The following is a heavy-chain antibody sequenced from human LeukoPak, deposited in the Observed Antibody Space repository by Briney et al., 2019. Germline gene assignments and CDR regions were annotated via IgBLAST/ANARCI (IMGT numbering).Heavy chain of an antibody. CDR2: IYYSGST. J-gene: IGHJ3*02. CDR1: GGSISSYY. V-gene: IGHV4-59*12. Sequence: SETLSLTCTVSGGSISSYYWSWIRQPPGKGLEWIGYIYYSGSTYYNPSLKSRVTISVDRSKNQFSLKLSSVTAADTAVYYCARILGDYYDSKYAFDIWGQGTMVTVSS. CDR3: ARILGDYYDSKYAFDI. D-gene: IGHD3-22*01.